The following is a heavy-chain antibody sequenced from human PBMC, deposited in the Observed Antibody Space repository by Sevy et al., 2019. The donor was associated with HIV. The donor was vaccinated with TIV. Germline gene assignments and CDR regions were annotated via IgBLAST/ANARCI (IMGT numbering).Heavy chain of an antibody. CDR3: ARSAYSGSFCDF. Sequence: ASVKVSCKASGYTFSGNYIHWVRQAPGQGLEWMGWINPNRGGINYVQKFQGRVTMTRDTSINTAYMDLSRLRSDDTAVYYCARSAYSGSFCDFWGQGTLVTVSS. V-gene: IGHV1-2*02. J-gene: IGHJ4*02. CDR1: GYTFSGNY. CDR2: INPNRGGI. D-gene: IGHD1-26*01.